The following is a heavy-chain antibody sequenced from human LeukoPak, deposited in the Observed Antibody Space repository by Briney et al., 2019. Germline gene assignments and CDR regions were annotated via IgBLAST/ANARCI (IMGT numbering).Heavy chain of an antibody. J-gene: IGHJ5*02. CDR3: AMERNYGWFYNWFDP. CDR2: IYTSGST. D-gene: IGHD1-7*01. CDR1: GGTISSYY. V-gene: IGHV4-4*09. Sequence: SETLSLTCTVSGGTISSYYWSWIRQPPGKGLEWIGYIYTSGSTNYNPSLKSRVTISVDTSKNQFSLRLSSVAAADTAVYYCAMERNYGWFYNWFDPWGQGTLVTVSS.